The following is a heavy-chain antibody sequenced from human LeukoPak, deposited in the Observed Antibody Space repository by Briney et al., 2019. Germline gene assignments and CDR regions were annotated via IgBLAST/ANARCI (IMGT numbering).Heavy chain of an antibody. Sequence: GGSLRLSCADSGSTFSSYSMNWVRQTPGKGLEWVSAISGSGDRTYYAESVKGRFSISRDNSKNTLYLQMHSLRAEDTAVYYCGKRELWHGSGEDAWGQGTTVTVSS. CDR1: GSTFSSYS. V-gene: IGHV3-23*01. D-gene: IGHD3-10*01. CDR2: ISGSGDRT. CDR3: GKRELWHGSGEDA. J-gene: IGHJ6*02.